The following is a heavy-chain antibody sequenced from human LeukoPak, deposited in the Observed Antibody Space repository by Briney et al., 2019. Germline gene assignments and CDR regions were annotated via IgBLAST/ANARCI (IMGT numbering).Heavy chain of an antibody. CDR1: GGSISSYY. Sequence: SETLSLTCTVSGGSISSYYWSWIRQPPGKGLEWIGYIYYSGSTNCNPSLKSRVTISVDTSKNQFSLKLSSVTAADTAVYYCARESYDFWSGYQPPPYYYYMDVWGKGTTVTVSS. D-gene: IGHD3-3*01. J-gene: IGHJ6*03. V-gene: IGHV4-59*01. CDR2: IYYSGST. CDR3: ARESYDFWSGYQPPPYYYYMDV.